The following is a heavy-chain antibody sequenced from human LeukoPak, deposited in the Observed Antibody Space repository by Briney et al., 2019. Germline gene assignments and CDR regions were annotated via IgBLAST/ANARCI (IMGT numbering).Heavy chain of an antibody. Sequence: GGSLRLSCAASGFTFSSYYMGWVRQAPGKGLEWVSAIRPSGRSTYYADSLMGRFTISRDNSNNTLFLQMNTLRAEDTAIYYCASRSGSHYGYFQHWGQGTLAIVSS. CDR1: GFTFSSYY. V-gene: IGHV3-23*01. CDR2: IRPSGRST. CDR3: ASRSGSHYGYFQH. J-gene: IGHJ1*01. D-gene: IGHD1-26*01.